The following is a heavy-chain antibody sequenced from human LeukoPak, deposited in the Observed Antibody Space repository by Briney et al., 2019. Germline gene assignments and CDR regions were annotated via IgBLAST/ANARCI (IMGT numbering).Heavy chain of an antibody. Sequence: ASVKVSCKASGYTFTSYDINWVRQATGQGLEWMGWMNPNSGNTGYAQKLQGRVTMTTDTSTSTAYMELRSLRSDDTAVYYCARNEEGYCSSTSCYGNWFDPWGQGTLVTVSS. CDR3: ARNEEGYCSSTSCYGNWFDP. D-gene: IGHD2-2*01. CDR2: MNPNSGNT. V-gene: IGHV1-8*01. J-gene: IGHJ5*02. CDR1: GYTFTSYD.